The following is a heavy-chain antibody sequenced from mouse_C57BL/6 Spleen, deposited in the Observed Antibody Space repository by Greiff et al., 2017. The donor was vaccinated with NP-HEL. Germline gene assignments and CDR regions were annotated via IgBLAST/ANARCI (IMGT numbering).Heavy chain of an antibody. V-gene: IGHV5-4*03. J-gene: IGHJ3*01. D-gene: IGHD1-1*01. CDR2: ISDGGSYT. Sequence: EVKLVESGGGLVKPGGSLKLSCAASGFTFSSYAMSWVRQTPEKRLEWVATISDGGSYTYYPDNVKGRFTISRDNAKNNLYLQMSHLKSEDTAMYYCARGYGSFAYWGQGTLVTVSA. CDR1: GFTFSSYA. CDR3: ARGYGSFAY.